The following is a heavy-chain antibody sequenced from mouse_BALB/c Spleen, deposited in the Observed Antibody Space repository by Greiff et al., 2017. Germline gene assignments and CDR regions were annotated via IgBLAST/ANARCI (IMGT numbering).Heavy chain of an antibody. J-gene: IGHJ1*01. D-gene: IGHD1-2*01. CDR2: ISYSGST. CDR3: ARGLLRLQYFDV. Sequence: VQLQQSGPGLVKPSQSLSLTCTVTGYSITSDYAWNWIRQFPGNKLEWMGYISYSGSTSYNPSLKSRISITRDTSKNQFFLQLNSVTTEDTDTYDCARGLLRLQYFDVWGAGTTVTVSS. V-gene: IGHV3-2*02. CDR1: GYSITSDYA.